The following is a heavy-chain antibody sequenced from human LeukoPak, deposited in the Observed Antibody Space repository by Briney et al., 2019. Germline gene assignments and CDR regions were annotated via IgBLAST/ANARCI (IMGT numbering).Heavy chain of an antibody. CDR3: ARPVLWFGELPDF. D-gene: IGHD3-10*01. CDR1: GGSFSGYY. J-gene: IGHJ4*02. CDR2: INHSGST. Sequence: SETLSLTCAVYGGSFSGYYWSWIRQPPGKGLEWIGEINHSGSTNYNPSLKSRVTISVDTSKTQFSLKLSSVTAADTAVYYCARPVLWFGELPDFWGQGTLVTVSS. V-gene: IGHV4-34*01.